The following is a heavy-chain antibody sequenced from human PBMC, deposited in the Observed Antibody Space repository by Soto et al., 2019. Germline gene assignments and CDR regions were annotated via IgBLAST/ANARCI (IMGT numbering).Heavy chain of an antibody. CDR2: IIPIFGTA. V-gene: IGHV1-69*01. D-gene: IGHD6-6*01. J-gene: IGHJ6*02. Sequence: QVQLVQSGAEVKKPGSSVKVSCKASGGTFSSYAISWVRQAPGQGLEWMGGIIPIFGTANYAQKFQGRVTITADESTSTAYMELSSLRSEDTAVYYCARERGYSSSSYYYYGXDXXGQXTTXXVS. CDR1: GGTFSSYA. CDR3: ARERGYSSSSYYYYGXDX.